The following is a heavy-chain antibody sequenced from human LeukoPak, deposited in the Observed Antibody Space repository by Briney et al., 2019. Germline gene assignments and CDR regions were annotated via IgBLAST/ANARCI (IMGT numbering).Heavy chain of an antibody. V-gene: IGHV3-30*18. CDR3: AKDDVAPRGIDY. CDR2: ISYDGSNK. D-gene: IGHD3-10*01. CDR1: GFTFSTYA. J-gene: IGHJ4*02. Sequence: GGSLRLSCAASGFTFSTYAIHWVRQAPGKGLEWVALISYDGSNKYYADSVKGRFTISRDNSKNTLYLQMNSLRAEDTAVYYCAKDDVAPRGIDYWAREPWSPSPQ.